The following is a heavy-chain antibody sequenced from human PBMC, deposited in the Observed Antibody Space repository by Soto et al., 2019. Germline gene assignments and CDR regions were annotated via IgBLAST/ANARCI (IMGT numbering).Heavy chain of an antibody. D-gene: IGHD4-17*01. CDR2: ISAYNGNT. J-gene: IGHJ6*02. CDR3: ACDYGHYYYGMDV. CDR1: GYTFTSYG. V-gene: IGHV1-18*01. Sequence: ASVKVSCKASGYTFTSYGISWVRQAPGQGLEWMGWISAYNGNTNYAQKLQGRVTMTTDTSTSTAYMELRGLRSDDTAVYYCACDYGHYYYGMDVWGQGTTVTVSS.